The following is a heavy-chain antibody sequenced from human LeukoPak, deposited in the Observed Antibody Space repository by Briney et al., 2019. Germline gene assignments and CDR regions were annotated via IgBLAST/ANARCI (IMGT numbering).Heavy chain of an antibody. Sequence: GGSLRLSCAASGFTFSSYEMNWVRQAPGKGLEWVSTISGSGGSTNYADSVKGRFTISRDNSKNTLYLQMNSLRAEDTAIYYCAKGPGKLVVVVSTFDYWGQGTLVTVSA. V-gene: IGHV3-23*01. CDR3: AKGPGKLVVVVSTFDY. J-gene: IGHJ4*02. CDR2: ISGSGGST. CDR1: GFTFSSYE. D-gene: IGHD2-21*01.